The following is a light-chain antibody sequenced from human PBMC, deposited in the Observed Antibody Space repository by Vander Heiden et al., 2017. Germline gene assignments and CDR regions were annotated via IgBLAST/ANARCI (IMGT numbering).Light chain of an antibody. CDR3: QQLNSYPLT. CDR1: QCISSY. CDR2: AAS. Sequence: DIQLTQSPSFLSASVADRVTITCRASQCISSYLAWYQQKPGKAPKLLIYAASTLQSGVPSRFSGSESGTEFTLTISSLQPEDFATYYCQQLNSYPLTFGGGTKVEIK. J-gene: IGKJ4*01. V-gene: IGKV1-9*01.